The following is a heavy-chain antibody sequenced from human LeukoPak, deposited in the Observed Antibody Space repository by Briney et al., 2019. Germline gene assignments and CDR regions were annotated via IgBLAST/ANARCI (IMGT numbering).Heavy chain of an antibody. CDR3: ARSVEMATMEFDY. CDR1: GFTSSSYA. D-gene: IGHD5-24*01. V-gene: IGHV3-30*04. CDR2: ISYDGSNK. J-gene: IGHJ4*02. Sequence: GGSLRLSCAASGFTSSSYAMHWVRQAPGKGLEWVAVISYDGSNKYYADSVKGRFTISRDNSKNTLYLQMNSLRAEDTAVYYCARSVEMATMEFDYWGQGTLVTVSS.